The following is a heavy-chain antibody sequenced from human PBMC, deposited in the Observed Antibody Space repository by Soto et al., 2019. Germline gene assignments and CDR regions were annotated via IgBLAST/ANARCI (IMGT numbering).Heavy chain of an antibody. V-gene: IGHV3-30*18. D-gene: IGHD1-26*01. Sequence: QVQLVESGGGVVQPGRSLRLSCAASGFTFSHYAMHWVRQAPGKGLEWVALMSYDGSNEYYADSVKGRFTISRDNSKNTLYLQMNGLRAEDTAVYYCAKDGSPNFDYWGQGTLVAVSS. CDR2: MSYDGSNE. CDR3: AKDGSPNFDY. J-gene: IGHJ4*02. CDR1: GFTFSHYA.